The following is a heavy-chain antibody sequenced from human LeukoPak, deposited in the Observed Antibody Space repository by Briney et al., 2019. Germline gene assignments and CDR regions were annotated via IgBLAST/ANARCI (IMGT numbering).Heavy chain of an antibody. J-gene: IGHJ6*03. V-gene: IGHV3-15*01. CDR1: GFTFSNAW. CDR3: TTEATYYYYYYMDV. CDR2: IKSKTDGGTT. D-gene: IGHD1-26*01. Sequence: GGSLRLSCAASGFTFSNAWMSWVRQAPGKGLEWVGRIKSKTDGGTTDYAAPVKGRFTISRDDSKNTLYLQMNSLKTEDTAVYYCTTEATYYYYYYMDVWGKGTTVTVSS.